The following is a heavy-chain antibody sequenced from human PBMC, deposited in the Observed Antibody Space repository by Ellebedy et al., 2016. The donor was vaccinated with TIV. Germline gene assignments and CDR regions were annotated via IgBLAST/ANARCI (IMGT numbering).Heavy chain of an antibody. CDR3: ARDIGYAFDI. J-gene: IGHJ3*02. D-gene: IGHD2-15*01. V-gene: IGHV3-48*03. CDR2: ISENSGTTT. Sequence: GESLKISXAASGFSFSSYGFNWVRQAPGQGLEFLAHISENSGTTTHYADSVKGRFTISRDNANNSLHLQMNSLRAEDTALYYCARDIGYAFDIWGQGTVVTVSS. CDR1: GFSFSSYG.